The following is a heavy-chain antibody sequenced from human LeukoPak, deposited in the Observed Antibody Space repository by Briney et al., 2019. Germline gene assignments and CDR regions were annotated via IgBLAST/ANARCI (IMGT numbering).Heavy chain of an antibody. J-gene: IGHJ4*02. CDR1: GFTFSSYG. V-gene: IGHV3-23*01. D-gene: IGHD3-22*01. CDR2: ISGSGGST. Sequence: EGSLRLSCAASGFTFSSYGMSWVRQAPGKGLEWVSAISGSGGSTYYADSVKGRFTISRDNSKNTLYLQMNSLRAEDTAVYYCAKDPRKYYYDSSGYYYYFDYWGQGTLVTVSS. CDR3: AKDPRKYYYDSSGYYYYFDY.